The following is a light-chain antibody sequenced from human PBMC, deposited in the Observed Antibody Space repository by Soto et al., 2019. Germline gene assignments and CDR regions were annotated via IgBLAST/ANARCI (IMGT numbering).Light chain of an antibody. CDR1: QSIRNY. CDR2: AAS. J-gene: IGKJ3*01. V-gene: IGKV1-39*01. Sequence: DIQMTQSPSSLSASVGDRVTITCRASQSIRNYLNWYQQKPGKAPKVLIYAASSLQSGVPSRFSGSGSGTEFTLTIICLQPEDFATYYCQQSSSPPLTFGPGTKVAVK. CDR3: QQSSSPPLT.